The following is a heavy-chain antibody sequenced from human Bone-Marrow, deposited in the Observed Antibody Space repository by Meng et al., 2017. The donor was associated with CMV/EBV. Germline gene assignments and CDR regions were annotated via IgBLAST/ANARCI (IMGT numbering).Heavy chain of an antibody. CDR1: GSISSGGYY. CDR3: ASSAITIFGVVQNDY. CDR2: IYYSGST. Sequence: GSISSGGYYWSCIRQHPGKGLEWIGYIYYSGSTYYNPSLKSRVTISVDTSKNQFSLKLSSVTAADTAVYYCASSAITIFGVVQNDYWGQGTLVTVSS. V-gene: IGHV4-31*02. J-gene: IGHJ4*02. D-gene: IGHD3-3*01.